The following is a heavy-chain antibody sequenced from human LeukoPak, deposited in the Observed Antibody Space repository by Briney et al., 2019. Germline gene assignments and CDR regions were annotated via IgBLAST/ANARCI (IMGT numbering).Heavy chain of an antibody. D-gene: IGHD2-15*01. CDR1: GGSFSGYY. CDR2: INHSGST. CDR3: ARAGAWSLFY. V-gene: IGHV4-34*01. Sequence: PSETLSLTCAVYGGSFSGYYWSWIRQPPGKGLEWIGEINHSGSTNYNPSLKSRVTISVDTSKNQFSLKLSSETAADTAVYYCARAGAWSLFYWGQGTLVTVSS. J-gene: IGHJ4*02.